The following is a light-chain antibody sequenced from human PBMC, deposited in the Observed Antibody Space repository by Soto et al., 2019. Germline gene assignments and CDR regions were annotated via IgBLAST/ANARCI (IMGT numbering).Light chain of an antibody. J-gene: IGKJ1*01. CDR2: GAS. CDR1: QRLSSAC. V-gene: IGKV3-20*01. Sequence: EIVLTQSPGTLSLSPGERATLSCRASQRLSSACLAWYQQKPGQAPRLLIYGASSRATGVPDRFSGSGSGADFTLTIGRLEPEDFAVYYCQQCDGSPFAFGQGTRWISN. CDR3: QQCDGSPFA.